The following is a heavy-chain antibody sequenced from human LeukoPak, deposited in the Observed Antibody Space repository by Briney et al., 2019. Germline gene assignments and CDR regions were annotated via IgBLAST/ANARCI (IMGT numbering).Heavy chain of an antibody. CDR2: ISSSSGYI. CDR3: ARGYYYDSSLYFYAFDI. CDR1: GFTFSSYS. V-gene: IGHV3-21*01. D-gene: IGHD3-22*01. J-gene: IGHJ3*02. Sequence: GGSLRLSCAASGFTFSSYSMNWVRQAPGEGLEWVSSISSSSGYIYYADSVKGRFTISRDNTQNSLFLQMNSLRAEDTAVYYCARGYYYDSSLYFYAFDIWGQGTMVTVSS.